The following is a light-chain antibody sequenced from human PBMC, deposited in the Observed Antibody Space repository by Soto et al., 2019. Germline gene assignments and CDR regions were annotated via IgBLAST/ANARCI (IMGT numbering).Light chain of an antibody. Sequence: IVLRQSPGTLSLSPGERATLSCRASQSVSSRLAWYQHKPGQAPRLLISGASSRATGIPDRFSGSGSGTDFTLTITRLEHGDFALYYCQQYDVSPITFGQGTRLEIK. CDR1: QSVSSR. CDR2: GAS. CDR3: QQYDVSPIT. J-gene: IGKJ5*01. V-gene: IGKV3-20*01.